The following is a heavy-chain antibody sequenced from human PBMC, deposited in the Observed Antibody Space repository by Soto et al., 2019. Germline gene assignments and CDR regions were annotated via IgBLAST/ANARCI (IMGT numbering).Heavy chain of an antibody. CDR3: ARIDNYYDSSGEARYDAFDI. Sequence: ASVKVSCKASGYTFTSYYMHWVRQAPGQGLEWMGIINPSGGSTSYAQKFQGRVTMTRDTSTSTVYMELSSLRSEDTAVYYCARIDNYYDSSGEARYDAFDIWGQGTMVTVS. CDR2: INPSGGST. J-gene: IGHJ3*02. V-gene: IGHV1-46*01. CDR1: GYTFTSYY. D-gene: IGHD3-22*01.